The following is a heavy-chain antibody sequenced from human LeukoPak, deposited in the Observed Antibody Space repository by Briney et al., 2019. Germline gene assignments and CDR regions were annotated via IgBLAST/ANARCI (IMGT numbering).Heavy chain of an antibody. V-gene: IGHV3-23*01. Sequence: PGGSLRLSCAASGFSFSTYAMSRVRQAPGKGLEWVSGVNGNGGSTSYADSVKGRFTIFRDNSKNTVYLQMNGLRVEDTAVYYCAKSLYGGCDYWGQGTVVTVSS. D-gene: IGHD3-16*02. CDR2: VNGNGGST. CDR3: AKSLYGGCDY. CDR1: GFSFSTYA. J-gene: IGHJ4*02.